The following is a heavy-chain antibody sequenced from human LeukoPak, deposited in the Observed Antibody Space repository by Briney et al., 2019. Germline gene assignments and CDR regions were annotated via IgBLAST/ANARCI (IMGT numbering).Heavy chain of an antibody. J-gene: IGHJ4*02. CDR3: AKDLDDHGSGSYFDY. CDR2: ISYDGSNK. V-gene: IGHV3-30*18. Sequence: PGGSLRLSCAASGFTFSSYVMHWVRQAPGKGLEWVAVISYDGSNKYYADSVKGRFTISRDNSKNTLYLQMNSLRAEDTAVYYCAKDLDDHGSGSYFDYWGQGTLVTVSS. D-gene: IGHD3-10*01. CDR1: GFTFSSYV.